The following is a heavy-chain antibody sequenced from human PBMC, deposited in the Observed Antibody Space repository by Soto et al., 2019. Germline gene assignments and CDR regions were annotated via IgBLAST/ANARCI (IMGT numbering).Heavy chain of an antibody. CDR1: GYTFTSYG. CDR2: IIAYNGNT. CDR3: ATDLKTWYAP. V-gene: IGHV1-18*01. Sequence: ASVQVSCKASGYTFTSYGISWLRQAPGQGLEWMGWIIAYNGNTNYAQKLQGRVTMTTDTSTSTANMELSSLSSDDTAEYYCATDLKTWYAPWGQGALVTVSS. J-gene: IGHJ5*02.